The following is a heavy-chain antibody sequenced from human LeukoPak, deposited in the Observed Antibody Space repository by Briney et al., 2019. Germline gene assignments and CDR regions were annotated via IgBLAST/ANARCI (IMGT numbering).Heavy chain of an antibody. D-gene: IGHD3-9*01. CDR2: IYYSGST. CDR1: GGSISSYY. Sequence: PSETLSLTCTVSGGSISSYYWSWIRQPPGKGLEWIGYIYYSGSTNYNPSLKSRVTISVDTSKKQFSLKLRSVTAADIAVYYCARGGHYDVVTGYYSNGASWFDPWGQGTLVTVSS. V-gene: IGHV4-59*01. J-gene: IGHJ5*02. CDR3: ARGGHYDVVTGYYSNGASWFDP.